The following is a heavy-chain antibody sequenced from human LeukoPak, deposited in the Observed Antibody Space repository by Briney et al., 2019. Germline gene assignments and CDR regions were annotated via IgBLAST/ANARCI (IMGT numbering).Heavy chain of an antibody. CDR1: GFTFSSYA. J-gene: IGHJ5*02. Sequence: GGSLRLSCAASGFTFSSYAMSWVRQAPGQGLEWVSAISGSGGSTYYADSVKGRFTISRDNSKNTLYLQMNSLRAEDTAVYYCAKGLRGYSYGPYNWFDPWGQGTLVTVSS. CDR3: AKGLRGYSYGPYNWFDP. D-gene: IGHD5-18*01. CDR2: ISGSGGST. V-gene: IGHV3-23*01.